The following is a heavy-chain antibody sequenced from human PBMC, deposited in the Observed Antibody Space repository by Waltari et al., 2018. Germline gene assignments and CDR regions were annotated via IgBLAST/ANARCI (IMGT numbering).Heavy chain of an antibody. CDR3: ARGKKYYDFWSGYYTYDY. V-gene: IGHV1-8*02. J-gene: IGHJ4*02. CDR1: GYTFTSYD. Sequence: QVQLVQSGAEVKKPGASVKVSCKASGYTFTSYDINWVRQATGQGLEWMGWMNPNRGNTGYAQKFQGRVTMTRNTSISTAYMELSSLRSEDTAVYYCARGKKYYDFWSGYYTYDYWGQGTLVTVSS. D-gene: IGHD3-3*01. CDR2: MNPNRGNT.